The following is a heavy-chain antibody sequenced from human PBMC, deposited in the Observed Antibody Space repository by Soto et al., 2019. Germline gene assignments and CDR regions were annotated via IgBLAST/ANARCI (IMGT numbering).Heavy chain of an antibody. Sequence: DVQLVETGGELIQPGGSLRLSCAASGFTVSSKYMSWVRHAPGKGLEWISVIWSAGLIYYADSVRGRFTISRDISKNILYLEMTSLRADDTAVYYCAREAPMDVWGQGTTVTVSS. CDR1: GFTVSSKY. CDR3: AREAPMDV. CDR2: IWSAGLI. J-gene: IGHJ6*02. V-gene: IGHV3-53*02.